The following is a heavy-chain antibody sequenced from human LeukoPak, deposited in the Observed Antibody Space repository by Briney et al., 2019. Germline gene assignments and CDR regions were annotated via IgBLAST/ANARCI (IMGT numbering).Heavy chain of an antibody. J-gene: IGHJ5*02. D-gene: IGHD3-3*01. CDR3: AREGYDFWSGLSGWFDP. CDR1: GYTFTSYY. Sequence: ASVKVSCKAPGYTFTSYYMHWVRQAPGQGLEWMGIINPSGGSTSYAQKFQGRVTMTRDTSTSTVYMELSSLRSEDTAVYYCAREGYDFWSGLSGWFDPWGQGTLVTVSS. CDR2: INPSGGST. V-gene: IGHV1-46*01.